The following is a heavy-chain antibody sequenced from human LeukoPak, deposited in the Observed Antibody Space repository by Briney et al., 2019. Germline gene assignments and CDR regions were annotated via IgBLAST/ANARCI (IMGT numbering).Heavy chain of an antibody. V-gene: IGHV1-69*02. CDR3: AVLGWFDP. CDR2: IIPILGVA. Sequence: SVKVSCKASGGTFSSYTISWVRQAPGQGLEWMGRIIPILGVANYAQKFQGRVTITADKSTCTAYMELSSMRFEATPVYNCAVLGWFDPWGQGTLGTVSS. D-gene: IGHD7-27*01. J-gene: IGHJ5*02. CDR1: GGTFSSYT.